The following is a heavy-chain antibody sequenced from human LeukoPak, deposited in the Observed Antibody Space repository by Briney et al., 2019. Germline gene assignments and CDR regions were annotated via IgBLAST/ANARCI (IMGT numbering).Heavy chain of an antibody. CDR1: GGSISSYY. Sequence: PSETLSLTCTVSGGSISSYYWSWIRQPAGKGLEWIGRIYTSGSTNYNPSLKSRVTMSVDTSKNQFSLKLSSVTAADTAVYYCARDSKGYCSGGSCYSIAYWFVPWGQGTLVTVSS. CDR3: ARDSKGYCSGGSCYSIAYWFVP. D-gene: IGHD2-15*01. CDR2: IYTSGST. J-gene: IGHJ5*02. V-gene: IGHV4-4*07.